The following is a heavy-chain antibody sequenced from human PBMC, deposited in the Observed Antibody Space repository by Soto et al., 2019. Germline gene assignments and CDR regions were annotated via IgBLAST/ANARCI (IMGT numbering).Heavy chain of an antibody. CDR1: GGSISSYY. D-gene: IGHD2-21*01. Sequence: SGTLSLTCTVSGGSISSYYWSLMRQPPAKQLEPIGYIYYSGSIIYSAPLQRRSTISLDTSTTPISLRLSSVPAAAPSVYYCVTLDSGGDCYFYSFASWGRGPLVPVSP. J-gene: IGHJ4*02. V-gene: IGHV4-59*08. CDR3: VTLDSGGDCYFYSFAS. CDR2: IYYSGSI.